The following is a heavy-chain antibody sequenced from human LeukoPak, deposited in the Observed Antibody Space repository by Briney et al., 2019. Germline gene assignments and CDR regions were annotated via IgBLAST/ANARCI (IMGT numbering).Heavy chain of an antibody. CDR3: ARGRLKRVPFTKVAGALDY. Sequence: ASVKVSCKASGYTFRNYGITWVRQAPGQGLEWMGWIGTYNGNTDYAQKFQGRVIMPADTSTTTAHMELRSLRSDDTAVYYCARGRLKRVPFTKVAGALDYWGQGTRVTVSS. V-gene: IGHV1-18*01. J-gene: IGHJ4*02. CDR1: GYTFRNYG. CDR2: IGTYNGNT. D-gene: IGHD6-19*01.